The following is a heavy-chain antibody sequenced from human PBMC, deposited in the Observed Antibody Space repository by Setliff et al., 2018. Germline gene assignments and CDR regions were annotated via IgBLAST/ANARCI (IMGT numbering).Heavy chain of an antibody. CDR2: INPGGGST. D-gene: IGHD2-2*01. J-gene: IGHJ6*03. Sequence: ASVKVSCKASGYTFTNHYMHWVRQAPGQGLEWMGMINPGGGSTTYAQKFQDRLSMTRDTSTSTVYMDLESLKSGDTAIYYCARGIISYASWAPNKHAYYYYMDVWGNGTTVTVSS. CDR1: GYTFTNHY. V-gene: IGHV1-46*01. CDR3: ARGIISYASWAPNKHAYYYYMDV.